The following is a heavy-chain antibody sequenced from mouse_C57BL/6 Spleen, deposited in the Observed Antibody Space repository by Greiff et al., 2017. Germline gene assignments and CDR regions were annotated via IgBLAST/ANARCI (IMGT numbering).Heavy chain of an antibody. J-gene: IGHJ1*03. Sequence: EVQLVESGPGMVKPSQSLSLTCTVTGYSFTSGYDWHWIRHFPGNQLEWMVFISYSGSTNYNPSLTSRISITHDTSKNHFFLKLNSVTTEDTATSYCEREYYGSSYGWYFDDWGTGTSVTVSS. CDR2: ISYSGST. CDR3: EREYYGSSYGWYFDD. V-gene: IGHV3-1*01. D-gene: IGHD1-1*01. CDR1: GYSFTSGYD.